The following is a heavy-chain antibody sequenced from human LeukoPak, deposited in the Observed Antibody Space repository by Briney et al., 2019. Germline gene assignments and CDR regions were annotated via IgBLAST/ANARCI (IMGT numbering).Heavy chain of an antibody. CDR3: ARDYYGSGSPTYYFDY. V-gene: IGHV3-11*01. Sequence: GGSLRLSCAASGFTFSDYYMSWIRQAPGKGLEWVSYISSSGSTIYYADSVKGRFTISRDNAKNSLYLQMNSLRAEDTAVYHCARDYYGSGSPTYYFDYWGQGTLVTVSS. CDR1: GFTFSDYY. D-gene: IGHD3-10*01. CDR2: ISSSGSTI. J-gene: IGHJ4*02.